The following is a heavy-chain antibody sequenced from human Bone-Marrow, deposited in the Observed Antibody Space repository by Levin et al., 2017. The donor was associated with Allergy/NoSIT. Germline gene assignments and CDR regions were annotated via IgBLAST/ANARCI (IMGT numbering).Heavy chain of an antibody. CDR1: GFIFSTYA. Sequence: PGGSLRLSCGASGFIFSTYAMHWVRQAPGRGLEWVAVISNDGTDKYYEDSVKGRFTISRDNSKNTLYLQMDSLRAEDTAVYYCAKGCEYGSSWQGRALDYWGQGTLVTVPS. CDR3: AKGCEYGSSWQGRALDY. J-gene: IGHJ4*02. D-gene: IGHD6-13*01. CDR2: ISNDGTDK. V-gene: IGHV3-30*18.